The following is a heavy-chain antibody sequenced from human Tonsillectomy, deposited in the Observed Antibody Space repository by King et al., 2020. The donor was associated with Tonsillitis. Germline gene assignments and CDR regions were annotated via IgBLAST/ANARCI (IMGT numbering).Heavy chain of an antibody. CDR1: GYTFTSYG. Sequence: QLVQTGAEVKKPGASVKVSCKASGYTFTSYGFSWVRQAPGQGLEWMGWISAYNGNTNYAQKLQGRVTMTTDTSTSTAYMELRSLRSDDTAVYYCAREDYYDSSGGFDYWGQGTLVTVSS. V-gene: IGHV1-18*01. D-gene: IGHD3-22*01. J-gene: IGHJ4*02. CDR3: AREDYYDSSGGFDY. CDR2: ISAYNGNT.